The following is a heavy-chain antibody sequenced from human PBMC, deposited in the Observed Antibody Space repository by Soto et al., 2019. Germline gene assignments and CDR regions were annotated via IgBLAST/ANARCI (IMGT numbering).Heavy chain of an antibody. J-gene: IGHJ6*02. Sequence: SVKVSCKASGDVFRSYGINWVRQAPGQGLEWMGGIIPISGTTNYAQKFQGRVAITDDESTDTVYMELRRLRSEDTAVYLCARVRCDNGLCDTGAYGMDVWGQGTTVTVSS. CDR2: IIPISGTT. CDR1: GDVFRSYG. D-gene: IGHD2-8*01. CDR3: ARVRCDNGLCDTGAYGMDV. V-gene: IGHV1-69*13.